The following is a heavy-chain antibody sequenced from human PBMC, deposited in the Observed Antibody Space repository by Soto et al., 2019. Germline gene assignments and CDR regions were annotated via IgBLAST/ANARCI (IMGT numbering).Heavy chain of an antibody. D-gene: IGHD2-15*01. CDR2: ISNDGNRK. J-gene: IGHJ4*02. Sequence: QVQLVESGGGVVQPGGSLRLSCAASRFSFSDYAMHWVRQAPGKGLEWVAVISNDGNRKYYADSVKGRFTISRDNAKDTLYLQMNCLRPGDTAGFYCVRCLGGGTPSFEYGGQGVLVTVSS. CDR1: RFSFSDYA. CDR3: VRCLGGGTPSFEY. V-gene: IGHV3-30-3*01.